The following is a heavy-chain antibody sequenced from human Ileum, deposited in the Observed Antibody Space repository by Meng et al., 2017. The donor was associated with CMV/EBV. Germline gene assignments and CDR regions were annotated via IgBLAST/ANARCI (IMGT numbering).Heavy chain of an antibody. J-gene: IGHJ5*02. D-gene: IGHD3-16*01. CDR1: GLTFSRYW. Sequence: AGSGLTFSRYWMHWVRQVPGKGLVWVARISPDVTSTSYADSVKGRFTISRDNAKNTLYLQMNSLRVEDTAVYYCAGVPNGNYGLFDRWGQGTLVTVSS. CDR3: AGVPNGNYGLFDR. CDR2: ISPDVTST. V-gene: IGHV3-74*01.